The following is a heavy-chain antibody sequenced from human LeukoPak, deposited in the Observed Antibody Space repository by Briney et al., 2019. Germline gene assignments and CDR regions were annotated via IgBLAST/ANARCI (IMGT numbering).Heavy chain of an antibody. V-gene: IGHV1-24*01. CDR3: ARYLVMTTRDD. J-gene: IGHJ4*02. Sequence: GPPVKVSCKVFRYTLSELSMHSVRQAPGKGREWRGGFDPEDVVTIYAQKYQGRVTMTEDTSTDTAYLELRSLRYEATGVCYCARYLVMTTRDDGGQGTLVTVSS. CDR2: FDPEDVVT. CDR1: RYTLSELS. D-gene: IGHD4-11*01.